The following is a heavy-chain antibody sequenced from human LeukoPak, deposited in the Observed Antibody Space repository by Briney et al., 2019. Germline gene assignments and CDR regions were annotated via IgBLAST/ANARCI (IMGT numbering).Heavy chain of an antibody. CDR3: ARVVSGGYSGYFDY. V-gene: IGHV4-39*01. J-gene: IGHJ4*02. CDR2: IYYSGST. D-gene: IGHD1-26*01. Sequence: NPSETLSLTCTVSGGSISSSSYYWGWIRQPPGKGLEWIGSIYYSGSTYYNPSLKSRVTISVDTSKNQFSLKLSSVTAADTAVYYCARVVSGGYSGYFDYWGQGTLVTVSS. CDR1: GGSISSSSYY.